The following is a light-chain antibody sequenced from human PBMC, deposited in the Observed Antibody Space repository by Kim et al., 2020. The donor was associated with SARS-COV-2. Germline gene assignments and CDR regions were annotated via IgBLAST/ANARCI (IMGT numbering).Light chain of an antibody. CDR3: QQYNSYPLT. Sequence: VAPGDRGTLTCGASQGVGTDLAWYQHKPGQAPRLLIYGASTRASGVPPRFSGSGSGREFTLTISNLQSEDLAVYYCQQYNSYPLTFGGGTKVDIK. J-gene: IGKJ4*01. CDR1: QGVGTD. V-gene: IGKV3-15*01. CDR2: GAS.